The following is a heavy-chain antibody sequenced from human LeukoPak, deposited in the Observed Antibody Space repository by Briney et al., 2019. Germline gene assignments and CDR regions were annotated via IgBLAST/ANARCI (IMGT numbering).Heavy chain of an antibody. D-gene: IGHD3-10*01. V-gene: IGHV1-69*06. Sequence: SSVKVSCKASGGTFSSYAISWVRQAPGQGLEWMGGIIPIFGTANYAQKFQGRVTITADKPTSTAYMELSSLRSEDTAVYYCARGSSGSYYYYGMDVWGKGTTVTVSS. CDR2: IIPIFGTA. CDR1: GGTFSSYA. CDR3: ARGSSGSYYYYGMDV. J-gene: IGHJ6*04.